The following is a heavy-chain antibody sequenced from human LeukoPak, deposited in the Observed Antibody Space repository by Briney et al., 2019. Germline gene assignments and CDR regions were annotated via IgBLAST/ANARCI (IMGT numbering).Heavy chain of an antibody. CDR2: IYYSGNT. CDR1: GGSISPYY. CDR3: ARHGGGGESYPRVFDY. V-gene: IGHV4-59*08. Sequence: SETLSLTCTVSGGSISPYYWSWIRQPAGKGLEWIGYIYYSGNTNYNPSFKSRVTISVDTSKNQFSLKLSSVTAADTAVYYCARHGGGGESYPRVFDYWGRGTLVPSPQ. D-gene: IGHD1-26*01. J-gene: IGHJ4*02.